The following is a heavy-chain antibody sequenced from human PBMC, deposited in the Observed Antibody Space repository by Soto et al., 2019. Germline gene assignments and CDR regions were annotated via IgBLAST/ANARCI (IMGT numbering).Heavy chain of an antibody. CDR2: ISAYNGNT. J-gene: IGHJ6*03. D-gene: IGHD3-3*01. CDR3: ARVVRRSGYYVRVVFDYYYYYMDV. CDR1: GYTFTSYG. V-gene: IGHV1-18*01. Sequence: QVQLVQSGAEVKKPGASVKVSCKASGYTFTSYGISWVRQAPGQGLEWMGWISAYNGNTNYAQKLQGRVTMTTDTSTSTAYMELRSLRSDDTAVYYCARVVRRSGYYVRVVFDYYYYYMDVWGKGTTVTVSS.